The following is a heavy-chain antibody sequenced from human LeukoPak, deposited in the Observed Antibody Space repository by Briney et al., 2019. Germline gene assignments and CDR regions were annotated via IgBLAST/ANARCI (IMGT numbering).Heavy chain of an antibody. CDR3: ARRYCSSTSCYGRAAAADDAFDI. Sequence: GGSLRLSCAASGVTVSSDYMSWVRQAPGKGLEWVSVIYSGGSTYYTDSVKGRFTISRDNSKNTLYLQMNSLRAEDTAVYYCARRYCSSTSCYGRAAAADDAFDIWGQGTMVTVSS. V-gene: IGHV3-53*01. CDR1: GVTVSSDY. CDR2: IYSGGST. J-gene: IGHJ3*02. D-gene: IGHD2-2*01.